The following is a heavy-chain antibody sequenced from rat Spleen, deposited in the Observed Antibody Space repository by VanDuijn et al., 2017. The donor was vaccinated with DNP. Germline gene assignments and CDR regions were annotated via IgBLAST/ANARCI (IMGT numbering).Heavy chain of an antibody. J-gene: IGHJ3*01. CDR1: GFTFSNYG. Sequence: EVQLVESGGGLVQPGRSLKLSCAASGFTFSNYGMAWVRQAPTKGLEWVASISIGGGNTFYRDSVKGRFTFSRDNAKSTLYLQMDSLRSEDTATYYCATHAHWFAYWGQGTLVTVSS. CDR3: ATHAHWFAY. CDR2: ISIGGGNT. V-gene: IGHV5S13*01.